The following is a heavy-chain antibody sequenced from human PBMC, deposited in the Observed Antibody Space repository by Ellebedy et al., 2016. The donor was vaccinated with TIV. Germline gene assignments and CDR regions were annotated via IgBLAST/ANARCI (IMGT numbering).Heavy chain of an antibody. J-gene: IGHJ4*02. CDR3: VRKSSFNY. CDR2: ISSSGSIM. V-gene: IGHV3-48*02. CDR1: GFIFSNHG. Sequence: PGGSLRLSCAASGFIFSNHGMSRVRQAPGKGLEWVSYISSSGSIMYSADAVKGRFTISRDNAKNSLYLQMNSLRDEDTAVYYCVRKSSFNYWGQGTLVTVSS.